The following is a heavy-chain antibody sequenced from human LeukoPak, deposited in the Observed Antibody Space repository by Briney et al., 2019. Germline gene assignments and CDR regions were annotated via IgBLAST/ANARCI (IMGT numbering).Heavy chain of an antibody. D-gene: IGHD2-15*01. CDR3: ARGEVVTASLPDFYYYYMDV. CDR1: GFTVSSNY. Sequence: GGSLSLSCAASGFTVSSNYMSWVRQAPGKGLEWVSVIYSGGSTYYADSVKGRFTISRDNSKNTLYLQMNSLRAEDTAVYYCARGEVVTASLPDFYYYYMDVWGKGTTVTISS. V-gene: IGHV3-66*01. J-gene: IGHJ6*03. CDR2: IYSGGST.